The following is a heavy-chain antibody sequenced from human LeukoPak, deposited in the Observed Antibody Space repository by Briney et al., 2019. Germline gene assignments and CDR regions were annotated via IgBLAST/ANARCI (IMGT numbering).Heavy chain of an antibody. CDR2: MHPTGDST. J-gene: IGHJ5*02. Sequence: GASVKVSCKASGYTFTKYYMNWVRQAPGQGLEWTGSMHPTGDSTNYAQKFQGRVTLTRDTSTGTFYMELSSLTSEDTAVYYCARHDFDLPMIYSFFVHWGQGTLVTVSS. D-gene: IGHD3-3*01. CDR1: GYTFTKYY. CDR3: ARHDFDLPMIYSFFVH. V-gene: IGHV1-46*01.